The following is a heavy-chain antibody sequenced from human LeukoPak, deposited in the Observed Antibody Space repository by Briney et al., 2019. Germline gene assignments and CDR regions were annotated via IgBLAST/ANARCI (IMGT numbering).Heavy chain of an antibody. J-gene: IGHJ4*02. Sequence: SETLSLTCTVSGGSISSYYWSWIRQPPGKGLEWIGYIYYSGSTNYNPSLKSRVTISVDTSKNQFSLKLSSVTAADTAVYYCARDTDYYGSGSYTYWGQGTLVTVSS. CDR1: GGSISSYY. D-gene: IGHD3-10*01. V-gene: IGHV4-59*01. CDR3: ARDTDYYGSGSYTY. CDR2: IYYSGST.